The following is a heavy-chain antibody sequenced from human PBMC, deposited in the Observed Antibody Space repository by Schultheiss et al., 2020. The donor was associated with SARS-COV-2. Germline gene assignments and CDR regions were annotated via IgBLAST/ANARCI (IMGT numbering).Heavy chain of an antibody. J-gene: IGHJ4*02. CDR1: GYSFTSYW. CDR2: IYPGDSDT. Sequence: GESLKISCKGSGYSFTSYWIGWVRQMPVKGLEWMGIIYPGDSDTRYSPSFQGQVTISADKSISTAYLQWSSLKASDTAMYYCARSLYSGYDWGAPNYFDYWGQGTLVTVSS. V-gene: IGHV5-51*01. D-gene: IGHD5-12*01. CDR3: ARSLYSGYDWGAPNYFDY.